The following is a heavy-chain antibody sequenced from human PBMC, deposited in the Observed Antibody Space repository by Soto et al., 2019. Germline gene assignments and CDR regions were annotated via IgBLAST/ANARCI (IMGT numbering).Heavy chain of an antibody. J-gene: IGHJ6*02. V-gene: IGHV1-69*01. CDR2: IIPIFGTA. Sequence: QVQLVQSGAEVKKPGSSVKVSCKASGGTFSSYAISWVRQAPGQGLEWMGGIIPIFGTANYAQKFQGRVTITADESTSTAYMELSSLRSEDTAVYYCASRDFGVVISFYYYGMDVWGQGTTVTVSS. CDR1: GGTFSSYA. D-gene: IGHD3-3*01. CDR3: ASRDFGVVISFYYYGMDV.